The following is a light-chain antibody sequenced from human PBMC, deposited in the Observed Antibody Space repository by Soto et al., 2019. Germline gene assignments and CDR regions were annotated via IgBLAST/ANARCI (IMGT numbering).Light chain of an antibody. V-gene: IGLV3-21*02. CDR1: KVGTKR. CDR2: DDS. CDR3: QVWDSSSHHWV. J-gene: IGLJ3*02. Sequence: SYELTQPPSVSVAPGQTARITCGGDKVGTKRVHWHQQRSDQAPVLVVYDDSDRPSGVPERFSGSNSGNTATLTISRVEAGDEADYFCQVWDSSSHHWVFGGGTKLTVL.